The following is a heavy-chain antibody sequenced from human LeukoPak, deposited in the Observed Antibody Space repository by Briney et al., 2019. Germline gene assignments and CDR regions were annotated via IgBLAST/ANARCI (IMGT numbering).Heavy chain of an antibody. CDR2: IYYSGST. D-gene: IGHD2-15*01. J-gene: IGHJ4*02. CDR3: AREAHCSGGSCYSGYFDY. CDR1: GGTFSGYY. Sequence: SETLSLTCAVYGGTFSGYYWSWIRQPPGKGLEWIGSIYYSGSTYYNPSLKSRVPISVDTSKNQFSLELSSVTAADTAMYYCAREAHCSGGSCYSGYFDYWGQGTLVTVSS. V-gene: IGHV4-34*01.